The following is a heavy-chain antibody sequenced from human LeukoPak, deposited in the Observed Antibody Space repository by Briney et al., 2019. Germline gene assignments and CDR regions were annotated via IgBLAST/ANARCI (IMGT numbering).Heavy chain of an antibody. V-gene: IGHV1-46*01. Sequence: ASVKVSCKASGYTFTSYYMHWVRQAPGQGLEWMGIINPSGGSTSYAQKFQGRVTMTRDTSTSTVYMELSSLRSDDTAVYYCAVDYSNPHYYYGMDVWGQGTTVTVSS. CDR2: INPSGGST. CDR3: AVDYSNPHYYYGMDV. J-gene: IGHJ6*02. CDR1: GYTFTSYY. D-gene: IGHD4-11*01.